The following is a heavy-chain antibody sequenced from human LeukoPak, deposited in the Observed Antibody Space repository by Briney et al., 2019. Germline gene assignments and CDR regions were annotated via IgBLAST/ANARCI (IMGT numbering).Heavy chain of an antibody. D-gene: IGHD3-10*01. V-gene: IGHV3-21*01. CDR3: ARDGLRVYYGMDV. Sequence: GGSLRLSCAASGFTFSSYSMNWVRHAPGKGLECVSSISSSSSYIYYADSVKGRFTISRDNAKNSLYLQMNSLRAEDTAVYYCARDGLRVYYGMDVWGQGTTVTVSS. CDR2: ISSSSSYI. J-gene: IGHJ6*02. CDR1: GFTFSSYS.